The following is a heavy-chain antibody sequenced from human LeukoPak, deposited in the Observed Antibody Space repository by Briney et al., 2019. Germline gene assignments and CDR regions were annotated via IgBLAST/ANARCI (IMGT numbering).Heavy chain of an antibody. J-gene: IGHJ4*02. CDR3: ASVGLSTTYFEY. Sequence: PSETLSLTCTVSGGSISSYYWSWIRQPPGKGLEWIGETSHSGITNYNPSLKSRVTISVDTSKNQFSLRVSSVTAADTAVYYCASVGLSTTYFEYWGQGTLVTVSS. V-gene: IGHV4-34*01. CDR1: GGSISSYY. D-gene: IGHD5-24*01. CDR2: TSHSGIT.